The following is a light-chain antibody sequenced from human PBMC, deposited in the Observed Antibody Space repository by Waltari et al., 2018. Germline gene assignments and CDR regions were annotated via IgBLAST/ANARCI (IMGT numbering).Light chain of an antibody. CDR2: EDT. J-gene: IGLJ2*01. CDR3: CSYAGSSPHVV. V-gene: IGLV2-23*01. Sequence: SALTQPASVSGSPGQSLTSSCTGSSSDVWSYNLVSWYQQHPGKAPKLMIYEDTKRPSGVSDRFSGSKSGNTASLTISGLQAEDEADYYCCSYAGSSPHVVFGGGTKLTVL. CDR1: SSDVWSYNL.